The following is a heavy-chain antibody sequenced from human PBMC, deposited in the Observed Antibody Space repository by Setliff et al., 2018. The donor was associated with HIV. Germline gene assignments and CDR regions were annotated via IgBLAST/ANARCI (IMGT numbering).Heavy chain of an antibody. CDR3: AKDVYYDSSGYPIDV. V-gene: IGHV3-30*18. Sequence: PGGSLRLSCAAPGFRFSSYGMHWVRQAPGKGLEWVAVISYDGSYKYYVDSVKGRFTISRDTSKDTLYLQMNSLRAEDTAVYYCAKDVYYDSSGYPIDVWGKGTTVTVSS. CDR1: GFRFSSYG. D-gene: IGHD3-22*01. J-gene: IGHJ6*04. CDR2: ISYDGSYK.